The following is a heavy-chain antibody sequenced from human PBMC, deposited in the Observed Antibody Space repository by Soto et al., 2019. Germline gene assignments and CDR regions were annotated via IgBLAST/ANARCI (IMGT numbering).Heavy chain of an antibody. CDR2: VKQDGSEK. CDR3: AKRRGAGGHFDY. J-gene: IGHJ4*02. Sequence: GGSLRLSCAASGFTFNSYWMRWVRQAPGKGLEWVANVKQDGSEKHYVDSVKGRFTISRDNSKNTLSLQMNSLTAEDTAVYFCAKRRGAGGHFDYWGQRAMVTVSS. D-gene: IGHD2-15*01. V-gene: IGHV3-7*03. CDR1: GFTFNSYW.